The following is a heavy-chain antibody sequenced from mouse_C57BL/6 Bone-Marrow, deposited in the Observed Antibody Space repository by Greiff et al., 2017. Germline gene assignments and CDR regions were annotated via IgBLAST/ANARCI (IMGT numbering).Heavy chain of an antibody. J-gene: IGHJ4*01. CDR1: GYTFTDYE. CDR3: TYGNYVRYAMDY. D-gene: IGHD2-1*01. CDR2: IDPETGGT. Sequence: QVQLQQSGAELVRPGASVTLSCKASGYTFTDYEMHWVKQTPVHGLEWIGAIDPETGGTAYNQKFKGKAILTADKSSSTAYMELRSLTSEDSAVYYCTYGNYVRYAMDYWGQGTSVTVSS. V-gene: IGHV1-15*01.